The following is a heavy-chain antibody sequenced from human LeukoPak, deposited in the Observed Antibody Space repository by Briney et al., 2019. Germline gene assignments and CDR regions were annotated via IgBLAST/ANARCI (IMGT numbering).Heavy chain of an antibody. CDR2: IDYSGTT. V-gene: IGHV4-28*01. J-gene: IGHJ5*02. CDR1: GYSISRSNW. Sequence: SETLSLTCAVSGYSISRSNWWGWIRQPPGKGLEWIGYIDYSGTTYYSPSLKSRVTMSVDTTKNQFSLKLHSVSAVGTAVYYCSRYSGSQGWFDPWGQGTLVTVSS. D-gene: IGHD1-26*01. CDR3: SRYSGSQGWFDP.